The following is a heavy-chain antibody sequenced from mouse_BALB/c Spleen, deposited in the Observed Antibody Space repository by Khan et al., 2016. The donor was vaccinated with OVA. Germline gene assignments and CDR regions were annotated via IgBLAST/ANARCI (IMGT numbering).Heavy chain of an antibody. D-gene: IGHD2-10*02. Sequence: EVQLQQSGPELEKPGASVKISCKASGYSFTGYNMNWVKQSNGKSLEWIGNIDPYYGGATYNQKFKGKATLTVDKSSSTAYMQLKSLTSEDSAGYYCTRGYGNYVRYYFDYWCQGTTLTVSS. CDR1: GYSFTGYN. CDR3: TRGYGNYVRYYFDY. V-gene: IGHV1-39*01. CDR2: IDPYYGGA. J-gene: IGHJ2*01.